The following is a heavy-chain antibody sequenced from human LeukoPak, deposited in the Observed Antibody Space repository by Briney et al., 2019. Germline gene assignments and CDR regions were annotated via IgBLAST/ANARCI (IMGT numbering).Heavy chain of an antibody. D-gene: IGHD1-26*01. J-gene: IGHJ6*03. Sequence: SETLSLTCTVSGGSISSGSYYWSWIRQPAGKGLEWIGRIYTSGSTNYNPSLKSRVTISLDTSKNQFSLKLSSVTAADTAVYYCARDQREVYYYYYMDVWGKGTTVTVSS. CDR3: ARDQREVYYYYYMDV. CDR2: IYTSGST. V-gene: IGHV4-61*02. CDR1: GGSISSGSYY.